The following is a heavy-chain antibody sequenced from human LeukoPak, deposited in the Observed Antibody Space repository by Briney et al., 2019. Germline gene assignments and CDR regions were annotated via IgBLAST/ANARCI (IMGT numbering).Heavy chain of an antibody. CDR2: INHIGST. CDR3: ARHRRYCSGGSCKDYYGMDV. D-gene: IGHD2-15*01. V-gene: IGHV4-34*01. Sequence: SETLSLTCAVYGGSFSGYYWSWIRQPPGKGLEWIGEINHIGSTNYNPSLKSRVTISVDTSKSQLSLKLSSVTAADTAVYYCARHRRYCSGGSCKDYYGMDVWGKGTTVTVSS. CDR1: GGSFSGYY. J-gene: IGHJ6*04.